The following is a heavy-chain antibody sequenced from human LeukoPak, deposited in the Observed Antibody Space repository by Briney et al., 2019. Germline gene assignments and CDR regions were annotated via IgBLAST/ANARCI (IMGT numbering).Heavy chain of an antibody. Sequence: GGSLRLSCEASGFTFSTYWMSWVRQAPGKGLEWVANIKQDGSEKYYVDSVKGRFTISRDNAKNSLYLQMNSLRAEDTAMYYCARDSAGNDYWGQGTLVTVSS. J-gene: IGHJ4*02. CDR1: GFTFSTYW. D-gene: IGHD6-13*01. V-gene: IGHV3-7*01. CDR2: IKQDGSEK. CDR3: ARDSAGNDY.